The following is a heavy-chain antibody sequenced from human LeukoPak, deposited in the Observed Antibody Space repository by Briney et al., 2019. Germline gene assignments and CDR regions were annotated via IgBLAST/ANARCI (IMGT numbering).Heavy chain of an antibody. CDR3: ARARSYGMDV. Sequence: ASVKVSCKASGYTFTSYALHWVRQATGQGLEWMGWMNPNSGNTGYAQKFQGRVTMTRNTSISTAYMELSSLRSEDTAVYYCARARSYGMDVWGQGTLVTVSS. V-gene: IGHV1-8*02. CDR1: GYTFTSYA. CDR2: MNPNSGNT. J-gene: IGHJ6*02.